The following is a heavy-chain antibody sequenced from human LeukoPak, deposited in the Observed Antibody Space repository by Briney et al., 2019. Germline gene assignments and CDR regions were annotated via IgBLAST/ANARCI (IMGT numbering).Heavy chain of an antibody. CDR3: AKDRSSAHDGMDV. Sequence: GGSLRLSCAASGFTFSSYWMHWVRQAPGKGLVWVSRINSDGSSTSYADSVKGRFTISRDNAKNSLYLQMNSLRAEDTALYYCAKDRSSAHDGMDVWGQGTTVTVSS. J-gene: IGHJ6*02. CDR2: INSDGSST. D-gene: IGHD6-6*01. CDR1: GFTFSSYW. V-gene: IGHV3-74*01.